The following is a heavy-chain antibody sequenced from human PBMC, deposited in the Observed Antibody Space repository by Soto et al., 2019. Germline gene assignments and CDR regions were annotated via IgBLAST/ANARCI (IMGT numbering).Heavy chain of an antibody. V-gene: IGHV3-23*01. Sequence: GGSLCLTFSASGCLFSRYAMSWVRQAPGKGLGWVSAISASGDNEYYADSVKGRFTIPRDRSKSLYLQMKTLRAEDKAIYYWAKFFVVGTRGYFDKCGQGT. D-gene: IGHD2-21*01. CDR1: GCLFSRYA. CDR3: AKFFVVGTRGYFDK. J-gene: IGHJ4*02. CDR2: ISASGDNE.